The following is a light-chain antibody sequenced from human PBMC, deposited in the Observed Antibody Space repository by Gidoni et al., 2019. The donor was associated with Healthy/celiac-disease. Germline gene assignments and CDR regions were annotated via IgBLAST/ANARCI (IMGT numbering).Light chain of an antibody. CDR3: QQYNSYSPS. Sequence: DIQMTQSPSTLSASVGDRVTITCRASPSISSWLAWYQQKPGKAPKLLIYKASSLESGVPSRFSGSGSGTDFTLTISSLQADDFATYYCQQYNSYSPSFGGGTKVEIK. V-gene: IGKV1-5*03. CDR2: KAS. CDR1: PSISSW. J-gene: IGKJ4*01.